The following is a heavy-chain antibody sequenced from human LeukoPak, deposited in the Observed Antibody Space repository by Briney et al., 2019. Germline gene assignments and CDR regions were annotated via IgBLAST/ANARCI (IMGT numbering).Heavy chain of an antibody. D-gene: IGHD4-17*01. CDR2: IYWDDDK. V-gene: IGHV2-5*02. CDR1: GFSLSTSGVG. CDR3: AHQIKIYGDYYFDY. Sequence: SGPTLVNPPQTLTLTCTFAGFSLSTSGVGVGWIRQPPGKALEWLALIYWDDDKRYSPSLKSRLTITKDTSKNQVVLTLTNMDPVDTATYSCAHQIKIYGDYYFDYWGQGTLVTVSS. J-gene: IGHJ4*02.